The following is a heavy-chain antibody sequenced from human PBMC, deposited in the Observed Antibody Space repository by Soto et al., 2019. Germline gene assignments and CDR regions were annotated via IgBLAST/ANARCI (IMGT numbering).Heavy chain of an antibody. D-gene: IGHD1-26*01. Sequence: PSDTLSLTCAVCGGSSSGYYWSWIRQPPGKGLEWIGEINHSGSTNYNPSLKSRVTISVDTSKNQFSLKLSSVTAADTAVYYCARGGTVSGLRTYYMDAWGKGTAVTVS. CDR2: INHSGST. V-gene: IGHV4-34*01. CDR1: GGSSSGYY. CDR3: ARGGTVSGLRTYYMDA. J-gene: IGHJ6*03.